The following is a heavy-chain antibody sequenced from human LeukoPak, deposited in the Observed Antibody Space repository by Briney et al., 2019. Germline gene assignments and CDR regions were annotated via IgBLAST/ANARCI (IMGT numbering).Heavy chain of an antibody. CDR1: GFTFSSFG. Sequence: PGGSLRLSCAASGFTFSSFGMYWVRQAPGKGLEWVSSISSGTTYIYYADSVEGRFTISRDNAKNSLYLQMNSLRAEDTAVYYCARQSNYYGMDVWGQGTTVTVSS. J-gene: IGHJ6*02. V-gene: IGHV3-21*01. CDR3: ARQSNYYGMDV. CDR2: ISSGTTYI.